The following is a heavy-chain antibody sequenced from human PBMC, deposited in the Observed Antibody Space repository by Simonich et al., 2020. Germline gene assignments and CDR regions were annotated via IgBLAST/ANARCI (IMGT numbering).Heavy chain of an antibody. J-gene: IGHJ6*02. CDR1: GFTFSSYS. D-gene: IGHD6-19*01. V-gene: IGHV3-21*01. Sequence: EVQLVESGGGLVKPGGSLRLSCAASGFTFSSYSMNWVRQAPGEGLEWVSSISSSSSYIYYADPVKGRFTITRDNAKNSRYRKMNSLRAEDTAVYYWARWIAVAGTGAYGMDVWGQGTTVTVSS. CDR2: ISSSSSYI. CDR3: ARWIAVAGTGAYGMDV.